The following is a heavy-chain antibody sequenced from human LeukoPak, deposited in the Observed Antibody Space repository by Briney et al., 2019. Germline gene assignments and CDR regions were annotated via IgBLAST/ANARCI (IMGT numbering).Heavy chain of an antibody. CDR3: ARVPSVTYYYDS. J-gene: IGHJ4*02. D-gene: IGHD3-22*01. V-gene: IGHV4-31*03. CDR2: IYYSGST. CDR1: GGSISSGGYY. Sequence: SETLSLTCTVSGGSISSGGYYWSWIRQHPGKGLEWIGYIYYSGSTYYNPSLKSRVTISVDTSKNQFSLKLSSVTAADTAAYYCARVPSVTYYYDSWGQGTLVTVSS.